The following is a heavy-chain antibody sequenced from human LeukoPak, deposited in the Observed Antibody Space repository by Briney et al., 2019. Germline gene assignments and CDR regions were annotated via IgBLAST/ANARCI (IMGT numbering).Heavy chain of an antibody. V-gene: IGHV3-48*01. J-gene: IGHJ3*02. CDR1: GYTFSSYS. CDR2: ISNCGTI. CDR3: ARENGFCSGGRCYQGAFDI. D-gene: IGHD2-15*01. Sequence: GGSLRLSCAASGYTFSSYSMIWVRQAPGKGLQWLSFISNCGTIYYADSVKGRITISRDDAKNSLYLQINNLGAEDTAVYYCARENGFCSGGRCYQGAFDIWGQGTIITVSS.